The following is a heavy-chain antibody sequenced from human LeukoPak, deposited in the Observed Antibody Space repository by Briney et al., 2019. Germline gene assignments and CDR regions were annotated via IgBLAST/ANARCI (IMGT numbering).Heavy chain of an antibody. Sequence: PGGSLRLSCAASGFTFSKYDMHWVRQAPGKGLEWVAFIRNDGSNKYHADSVKGRLTISRDNSKNTLYLQMNSLRAEDTAVYYCAKAVRNSSSWSDYWGQGTLVTVSS. D-gene: IGHD6-13*01. J-gene: IGHJ4*02. CDR2: IRNDGSNK. CDR3: AKAVRNSSSWSDY. CDR1: GFTFSKYD. V-gene: IGHV3-30*02.